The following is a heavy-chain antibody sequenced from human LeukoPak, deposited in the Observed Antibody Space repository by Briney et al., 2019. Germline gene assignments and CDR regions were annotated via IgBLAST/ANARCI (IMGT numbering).Heavy chain of an antibody. V-gene: IGHV3-64*02. CDR3: ARGVAISSSGWYDTFDY. CDR1: GFTFSNSA. D-gene: IGHD6-19*01. J-gene: IGHJ4*02. Sequence: GGSLRLSCTASGFTFSNSAMYWVRQAPGKGLEFVSVISTNGDRTYYADSVKGRFTISRDNSKNTLYLQMGSLRADDMAVYYCARGVAISSSGWYDTFDYWGQGALVTISS. CDR2: ISTNGDRT.